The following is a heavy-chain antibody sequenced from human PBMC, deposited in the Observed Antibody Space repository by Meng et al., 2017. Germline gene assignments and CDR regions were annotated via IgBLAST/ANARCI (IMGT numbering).Heavy chain of an antibody. CDR3: ARGGGSSWSHYNDY. Sequence: QVQLQESGPGLVKPSETLALTCTVSGGSISSYYWSWIRQPAGKGLEWIGRIYTSGSTNYNPSLKSRVTMSVDTSKNQFSLKLSSVTAADTAVYYCARGGGSSWSHYNDYWGQGTLVTVPS. V-gene: IGHV4-4*07. D-gene: IGHD6-13*01. CDR1: GGSISSYY. J-gene: IGHJ4*02. CDR2: IYTSGST.